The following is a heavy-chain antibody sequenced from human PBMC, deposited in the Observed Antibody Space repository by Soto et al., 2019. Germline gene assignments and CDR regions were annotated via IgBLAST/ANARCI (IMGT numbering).Heavy chain of an antibody. J-gene: IGHJ4*02. CDR1: GFTFSSYS. CDR3: ARNSYGYLGYFDY. CDR2: ISYDGSNK. D-gene: IGHD5-18*01. V-gene: IGHV3-30*03. Sequence: PGGSLRLSCAASGFTFSSYSMNWVRQAPGKGLEWVAVISYDGSNKYYADSVKGRFTISRDNSKNTLYLQMNSLRAEDTAVYYCARNSYGYLGYFDYWGQGTLVTVSS.